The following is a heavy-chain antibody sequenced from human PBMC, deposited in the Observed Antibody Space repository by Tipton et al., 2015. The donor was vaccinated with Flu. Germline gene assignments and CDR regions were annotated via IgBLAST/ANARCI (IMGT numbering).Heavy chain of an antibody. CDR1: GGSFSGYY. V-gene: IGHV4-34*01. J-gene: IGHJ4*02. CDR2: IDHSGSP. D-gene: IGHD3-10*01. CDR3: ARSTYYDGSGSSDY. Sequence: TLSLTCAVYGGSFSGYYWTWIRQPPGKGLEWIGEIDHSGSPNYNPSLKSRVTISVDTSKNQFSLKVTSLTAADTAMYYCARSTYYDGSGSSDYWGQGTLVTVSS.